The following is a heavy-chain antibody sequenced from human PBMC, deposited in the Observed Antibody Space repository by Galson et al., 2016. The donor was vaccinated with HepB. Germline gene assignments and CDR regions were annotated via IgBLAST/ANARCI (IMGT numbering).Heavy chain of an antibody. V-gene: IGHV3-48*01. CDR1: GFTFSSFS. D-gene: IGHD6-19*01. CDR2: ISSSTII. J-gene: IGHJ4*02. CDR3: ARDLRGGAVAATCFDF. Sequence: SLRLSCAASGFTFSSFSMNWVRQAPGRGLEWVSYISSSTIIYYADSVKGRFTISRDNDKNSLYLQMNSLRVEDTAIYYCARDLRGGAVAATCFDFWGRGALVTVSS.